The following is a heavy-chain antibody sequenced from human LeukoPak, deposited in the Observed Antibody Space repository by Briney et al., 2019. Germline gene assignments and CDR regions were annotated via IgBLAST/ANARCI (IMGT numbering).Heavy chain of an antibody. J-gene: IGHJ4*02. CDR2: IRCSGGST. V-gene: IGHV3-23*01. Sequence: GGSLRLSCAASGFTFSSYAMSWVRQAPGKGLEWVSAIRCSGGSTYYADSVKGRFTISRDNSKNTLYLQMNSLKTEGTGVYYCAKVPQPTAYYYDSSGYPDYWGQGTLVTVSS. CDR3: AKVPQPTAYYYDSSGYPDY. D-gene: IGHD3-22*01. CDR1: GFTFSSYA.